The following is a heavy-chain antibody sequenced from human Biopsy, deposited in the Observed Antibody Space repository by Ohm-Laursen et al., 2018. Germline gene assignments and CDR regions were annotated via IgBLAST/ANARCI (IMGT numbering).Heavy chain of an antibody. V-gene: IGHV1-2*02. J-gene: IGHJ5*01. CDR3: ARELGDFWGGRQFDF. D-gene: IGHD3-3*01. Sequence: AASVKVSCKPLGYTFSSYNVHWARQALGQGLEWMGWIDPKSGGTNYAQKFQGRVTMTRDTSISTTYMELRRLTSDDTAVFYCARELGDFWGGRQFDFWGQGTLVTVSS. CDR1: GYTFSSYN. CDR2: IDPKSGGT.